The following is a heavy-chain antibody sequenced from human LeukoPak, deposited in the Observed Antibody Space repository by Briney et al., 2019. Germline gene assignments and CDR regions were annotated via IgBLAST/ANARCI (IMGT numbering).Heavy chain of an antibody. Sequence: ASVKVSCKASGYTFTGYYMHWVRQAPGQGLEWMGWINPNSGGTNYAQKFQGRVTMTRDTPISTAYMELSRLRSDDTAVYYCARARGDSSGYYPGDFDYWGQGTLVTVSS. J-gene: IGHJ4*02. CDR3: ARARGDSSGYYPGDFDY. D-gene: IGHD3-22*01. CDR2: INPNSGGT. CDR1: GYTFTGYY. V-gene: IGHV1-2*02.